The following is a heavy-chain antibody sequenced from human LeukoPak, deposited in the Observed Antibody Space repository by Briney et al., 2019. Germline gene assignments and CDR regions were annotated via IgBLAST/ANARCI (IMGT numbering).Heavy chain of an antibody. D-gene: IGHD3-10*01. J-gene: IGHJ4*02. CDR1: GYSFTDYY. CDR3: ARVTLIYGSRSYYQSPLAY. V-gene: IGHV1-2*04. CDR2: INPNSGVT. Sequence: ASVKVSCKASGYSFTDYYVHWVRQAPGQGLEWMGWINPNSGVTNYAQKFQGWVTMTRDTSIRTAYMELNRLKSDDTAVYYCARVTLIYGSRSYYQSPLAYWGQGTLVTVSS.